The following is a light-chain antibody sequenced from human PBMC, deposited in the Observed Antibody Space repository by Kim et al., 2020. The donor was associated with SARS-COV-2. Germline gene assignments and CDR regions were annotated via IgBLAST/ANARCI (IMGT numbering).Light chain of an antibody. CDR3: QQRSNWPPLS. J-gene: IGKJ4*01. V-gene: IGKV3-11*01. CDR1: QSVGRY. CDR2: DAS. Sequence: WPPSDRATLSCRASQSVGRYLDWVQQKPGAPPGLLIYDASTRAPGIPVRFSGSGSGTDFTLTISSLDPEDSALYYCQQRSNWPPLSFGGGSKLEI.